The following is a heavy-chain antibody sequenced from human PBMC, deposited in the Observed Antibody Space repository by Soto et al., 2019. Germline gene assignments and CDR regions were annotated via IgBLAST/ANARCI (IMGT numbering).Heavy chain of an antibody. J-gene: IGHJ4*01. Sequence: PGGSLRLSYAASGFTFSNAWVNWVRQAPGMGLEWVGRIKSKRNGGTTDFAARVKGRFVISRDDSKDMVYLEMSSLQTEDTGIYYCTTDSYMTPITVRFDYWGHGPLVTVS. CDR1: GFTFSNAW. D-gene: IGHD4-4*01. V-gene: IGHV3-15*07. CDR3: TTDSYMTPITVRFDY. CDR2: IKSKRNGGTT.